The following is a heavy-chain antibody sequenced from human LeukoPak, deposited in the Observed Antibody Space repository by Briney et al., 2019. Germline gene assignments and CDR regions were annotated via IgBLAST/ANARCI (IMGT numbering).Heavy chain of an antibody. J-gene: IGHJ3*02. Sequence: SVKVSCKASGGTFSSYAISWVRQAPGQGLEWMGGIIPIFGTANYAQKFQGRVTITADKSTSTVYMELSSLRSEDTAVYYCASGSDYDYVWGSYREGYAFDIWGQGTMVTVSS. V-gene: IGHV1-69*06. CDR1: GGTFSSYA. CDR3: ASGSDYDYVWGSYREGYAFDI. D-gene: IGHD3-16*02. CDR2: IIPIFGTA.